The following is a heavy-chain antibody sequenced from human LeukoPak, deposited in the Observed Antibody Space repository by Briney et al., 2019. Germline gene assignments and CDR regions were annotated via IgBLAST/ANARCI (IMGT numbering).Heavy chain of an antibody. D-gene: IGHD3-9*01. CDR1: GFTVSSNY. J-gene: IGHJ4*02. Sequence: GGSLRLSCAASGFTVSSNYVSWVRQAPGKGLEWVSVIHSDGKTYYADSVKGRFTISRDSSQNTLYLQMNSLRAEDTAVYYCARHGVLRYIDDWGQGALVTVSS. CDR3: ARHGVLRYIDD. CDR2: IHSDGKT. V-gene: IGHV3-53*01.